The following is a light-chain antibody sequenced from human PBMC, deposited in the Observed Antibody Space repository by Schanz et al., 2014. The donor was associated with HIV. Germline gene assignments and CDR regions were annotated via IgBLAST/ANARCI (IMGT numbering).Light chain of an antibody. Sequence: EVLMTQSPATLSVSPGERATLSCRASQSVRSDLAWYQQRPGQAPRLLIYDAFTRATGVPVRFSGTGSGTDFTLTISRLEPEDFAVYYCQHYGSSFGPGTKVDI. J-gene: IGKJ3*01. CDR1: QSVRSD. V-gene: IGKV3-15*01. CDR3: QHYGSS. CDR2: DAF.